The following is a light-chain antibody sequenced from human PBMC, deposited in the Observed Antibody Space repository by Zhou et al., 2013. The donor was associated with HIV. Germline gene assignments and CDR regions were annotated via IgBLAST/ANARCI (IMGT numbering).Light chain of an antibody. V-gene: IGKV3-15*01. CDR1: QSVGYF. CDR2: AAS. J-gene: IGKJ1*01. CDR3: HQYNNWPPGGT. Sequence: EVVLTQSPASLSLSPGERATLSCRASQSVGYFLAWYQQRPGQPPRLLIYAASSRATDVPARFSGSGSGTDFTLTVSSLQSEDVAVYYCHQYNNWPPGGTFGQGTKVEIK.